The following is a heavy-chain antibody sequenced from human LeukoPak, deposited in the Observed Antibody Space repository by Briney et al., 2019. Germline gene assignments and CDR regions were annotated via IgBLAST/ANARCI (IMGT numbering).Heavy chain of an antibody. V-gene: IGHV3-23*01. CDR3: AKDLSPYGSESKTYDF. D-gene: IGHD3-10*01. CDR1: GFTFSYYA. Sequence: PGGSLRLSCAASGFTFSYYAMNWVRQAPGKGLEWVAATSSTGDTTYYADSVKGRFTISRDNSKNTLFLQMTSLRAEDTALYYCAKDLSPYGSESKTYDFWGQGTLVAVSS. CDR2: TSSTGDTT. J-gene: IGHJ4*02.